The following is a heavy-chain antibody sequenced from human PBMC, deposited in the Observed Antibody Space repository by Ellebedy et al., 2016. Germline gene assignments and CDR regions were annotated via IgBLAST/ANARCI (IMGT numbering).Heavy chain of an antibody. Sequence: GESLKISCAASGFTFSSYSMNWVRQAPGKGLEWVSSISSSSSYIYYADSVKGRFTISRDNAKNSLYLQMNSLRAEDTAVYYCARDLDYGSGSHPFDYWGQGTLATVSS. CDR1: GFTFSSYS. CDR3: ARDLDYGSGSHPFDY. V-gene: IGHV3-21*01. CDR2: ISSSSSYI. J-gene: IGHJ4*02. D-gene: IGHD3-10*01.